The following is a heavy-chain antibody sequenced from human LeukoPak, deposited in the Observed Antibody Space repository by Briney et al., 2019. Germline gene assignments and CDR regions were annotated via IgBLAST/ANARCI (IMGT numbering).Heavy chain of an antibody. J-gene: IGHJ4*02. D-gene: IGHD3-22*01. CDR1: GFTFSTYS. CDR2: ISSSRSYI. V-gene: IGHV3-21*01. Sequence: GGSLRLSCAASGFTFSTYSMNWVRQAPGKGLEWASSISSSRSYIYYADSVKGRFTISRDNAKNSLYLQMNSLRAEDTAVYYCARDLRNYYDTSGYYPNTFDDWGQGTLVTVSS. CDR3: ARDLRNYYDTSGYYPNTFDD.